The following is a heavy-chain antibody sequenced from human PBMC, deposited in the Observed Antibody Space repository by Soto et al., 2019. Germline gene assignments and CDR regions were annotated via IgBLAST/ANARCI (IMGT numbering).Heavy chain of an antibody. Sequence: GGSLRLSCAASGFTFNTYSMTWVRQAPGQGLGWVSSISNTGAHIYYADSVRGRFTISRDNAKNSLYLQMNSLTAEDTAVYYCVRERQFVRDFYYGMDVWGRGTTVTVSS. CDR2: ISNTGAHI. CDR1: GFTFNTYS. D-gene: IGHD6-6*01. V-gene: IGHV3-21*01. J-gene: IGHJ6*02. CDR3: VRERQFVRDFYYGMDV.